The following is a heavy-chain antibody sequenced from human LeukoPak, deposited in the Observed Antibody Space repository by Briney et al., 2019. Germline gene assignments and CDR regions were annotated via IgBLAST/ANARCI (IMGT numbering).Heavy chain of an antibody. CDR2: ISSSSSYI. CDR3: ATPPNWFDP. CDR1: GFTFSSYS. Sequence: GGSLRLSCAASGFTFSSYSMNWVRQAPGKGLEWVSSISSSSSYIYYADSVKGRFTISRDNARNSLYLQMNSLRAEDTAVYYCATPPNWFDPWGQGTLVTVSS. J-gene: IGHJ5*02. V-gene: IGHV3-21*01.